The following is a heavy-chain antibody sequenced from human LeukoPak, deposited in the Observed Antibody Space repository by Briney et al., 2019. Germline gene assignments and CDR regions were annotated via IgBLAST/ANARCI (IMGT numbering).Heavy chain of an antibody. CDR1: GGSTSSYY. Sequence: PSETLSLTCIVSGGSTSSYYWSRIRQPPGKGLEWIGYIHYSGSTNYNPSLKSRVTISLDTSKNQFSLKPSSVTAADTAVYYCARLFWSDSHSFDYWGQGTLVTVSS. CDR2: IHYSGST. J-gene: IGHJ4*02. CDR3: ARLFWSDSHSFDY. V-gene: IGHV4-59*01. D-gene: IGHD3-3*01.